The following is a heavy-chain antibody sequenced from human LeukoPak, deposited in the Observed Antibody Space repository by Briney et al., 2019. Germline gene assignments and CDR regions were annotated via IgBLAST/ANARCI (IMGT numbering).Heavy chain of an antibody. CDR2: IYYSGST. CDR1: GGSISSSSYY. V-gene: IGHV4-39*07. D-gene: IGHD3-3*01. CDR3: ARGPLITIFGVVIRSWANKYYFDY. J-gene: IGHJ4*02. Sequence: SETLSLTCTVSGGSISSSSYYWGWIRQPPGKGLEWIGSIYYSGSTYYNPSLKSRVTISVDTSKNQFSLKLSSVTAADTAVYYCARGPLITIFGVVIRSWANKYYFDYWGQGTLVTVSS.